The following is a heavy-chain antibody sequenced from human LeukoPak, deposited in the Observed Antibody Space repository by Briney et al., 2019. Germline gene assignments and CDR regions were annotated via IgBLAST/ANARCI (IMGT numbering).Heavy chain of an antibody. D-gene: IGHD6-19*01. CDR2: FDPEDGET. Sequence: ASVKVSCKVSGYTLTELSMHWVRQAPGKGLEWMGGFDPEDGETIYAQKLQGRVTMTEDTSTDTAYMELSSLRSEDTAVYYCATGDKAVAAYETDYYGMDVWGQGTTVTASS. V-gene: IGHV1-24*01. CDR3: ATGDKAVAAYETDYYGMDV. J-gene: IGHJ6*02. CDR1: GYTLTELS.